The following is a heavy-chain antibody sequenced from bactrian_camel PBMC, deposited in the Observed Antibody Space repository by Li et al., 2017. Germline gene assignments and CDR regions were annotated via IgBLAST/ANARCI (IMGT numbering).Heavy chain of an antibody. D-gene: IGHD5*01. J-gene: IGHJ6*01. CDR1: GFTFSRYA. Sequence: VQLVESGGGLVQPGGSLRLSCAAAGFTFSRYAMRWVRQAPGKGLEWVSAINSEGGSTYYADSVKGRFAVSRDNAKNTVYLQLNSLRAEDMAMYYCATANYGDSSMDAWGQGTQVTVS. CDR3: ATANYGDSSMDA. CDR2: INSEGGST. V-gene: IGHV3S40*01.